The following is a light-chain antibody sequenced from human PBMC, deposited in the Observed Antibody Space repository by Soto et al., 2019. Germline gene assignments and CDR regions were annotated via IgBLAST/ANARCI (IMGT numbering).Light chain of an antibody. J-gene: IGLJ1*01. CDR2: EVS. Sequence: QSVLTQPAAVSGSPGQSITISCTGTSSDVGGYSYVSWFQQHPNKAPKVLIYEVSNRPSGVSNRFSGSKSGNTASLTIPGLQAEDEADYYCSSYTSSSTYVFGTGTKVTVL. CDR1: SSDVGGYSY. V-gene: IGLV2-14*01. CDR3: SSYTSSSTYV.